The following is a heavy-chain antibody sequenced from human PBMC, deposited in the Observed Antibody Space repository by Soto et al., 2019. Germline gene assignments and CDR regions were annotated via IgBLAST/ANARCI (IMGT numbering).Heavy chain of an antibody. CDR1: GGSISRSSYY. CDR2: IYYSGST. V-gene: IGHV4-39*01. CDR3: ARRGQTRDHYSYDSSGYFPYYFDY. J-gene: IGHJ4*02. D-gene: IGHD3-22*01. Sequence: PSETLSLTCTASGGSISRSSYYWDWFRRPTGKGRGWNGSIYYSGSTYYNPSLKSRVTISVDTSKNQFSLKLSSVTVADTAVYYCARRGQTRDHYSYDSSGYFPYYFDYWGQGTLVTVSS.